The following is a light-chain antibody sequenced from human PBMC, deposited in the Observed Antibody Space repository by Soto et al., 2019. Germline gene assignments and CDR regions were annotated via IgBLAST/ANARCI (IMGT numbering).Light chain of an antibody. CDR3: QQYNNWPLT. CDR2: DVS. J-gene: IGKJ4*01. CDR1: QSVSSN. Sequence: EIVITQSPATLSVSPGERATLSCWASQSVSSNLAWYQQKPGQAPRLLIYDVSTRATGIPTRFSGSGSGTELTLTISSLQSEDFAAYYCQQYNNWPLTFGGGTKVDIK. V-gene: IGKV3D-15*01.